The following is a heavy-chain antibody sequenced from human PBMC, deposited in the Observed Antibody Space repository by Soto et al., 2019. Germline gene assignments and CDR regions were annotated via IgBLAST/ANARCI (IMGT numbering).Heavy chain of an antibody. J-gene: IGHJ3*02. CDR3: AKDFFDSGSSVGAFDI. V-gene: IGHV3-23*01. CDR2: VSGSAGST. Sequence: EVQLLESGGGLVQPGGSLRLSCAASGFTFSSYAMSWVRQAPGKGLEWVSVVSGSAGSTYYANSVKGRFTISRDNSKNTLYLQMNSLRLEDTDVYYCAKDFFDSGSSVGAFDIWGQGTMVTVSS. D-gene: IGHD3-10*01. CDR1: GFTFSSYA.